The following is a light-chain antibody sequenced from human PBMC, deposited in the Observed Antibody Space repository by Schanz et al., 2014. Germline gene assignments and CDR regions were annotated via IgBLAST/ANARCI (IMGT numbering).Light chain of an antibody. CDR1: SSNIGAGYD. Sequence: QSVLTQPPLVSGAPGQRVTISCTGSSSNIGAGYDVHWYQQLPGTAPKLLIYGNSNRPSGVPDRFSGSKSGTSASLAITGLQAEDEADYYCQCYDSSLSGWRVFGGGTKLTVL. CDR2: GNS. J-gene: IGLJ3*02. CDR3: QCYDSSLSGWRV. V-gene: IGLV1-40*01.